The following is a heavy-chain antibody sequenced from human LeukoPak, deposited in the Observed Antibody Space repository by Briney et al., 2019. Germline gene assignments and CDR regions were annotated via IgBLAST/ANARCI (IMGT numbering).Heavy chain of an antibody. CDR1: GFTFSSYS. CDR2: IYSGGST. D-gene: IGHD3-3*01. V-gene: IGHV3-53*01. J-gene: IGHJ4*02. Sequence: GGSLRLSCAASGFTFSSYSMNWVRQAPGKGLEWVSVIYSGGSTYYADSVKGRFTISRDNSKNTLYLQMNSLRAEDTAVYYCARAVNYDFWSGYSYYFDYWGQGTLVTVSS. CDR3: ARAVNYDFWSGYSYYFDY.